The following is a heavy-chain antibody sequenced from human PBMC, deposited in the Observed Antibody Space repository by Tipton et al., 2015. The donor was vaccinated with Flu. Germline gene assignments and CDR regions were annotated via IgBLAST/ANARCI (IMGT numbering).Heavy chain of an antibody. Sequence: TLSLTCSVSNGPINYFYWSWIRQPAGKGLEWIGRIYPSGGTDYNPSLGGRVTMSVDTAKSQFSLKLTSVTAADAAVYYCARDFHPTSNWFDPWGQGTLVTVSS. CDR1: NGPINYFY. V-gene: IGHV4-4*07. CDR2: IYPSGGT. J-gene: IGHJ5*02. CDR3: ARDFHPTSNWFDP.